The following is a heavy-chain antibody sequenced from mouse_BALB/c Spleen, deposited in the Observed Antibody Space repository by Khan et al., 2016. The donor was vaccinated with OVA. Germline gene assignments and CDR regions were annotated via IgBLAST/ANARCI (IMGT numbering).Heavy chain of an antibody. V-gene: IGHV5-6-5*01. CDR3: ARDYWFAY. J-gene: IGHJ3*01. CDR2: ISSGDTT. CDR1: GFTFSNYG. Sequence: EVQLVESGGGLVKPGGSLKLSCAASGFTFSNYGVSWVRQTPEKRLEWVASISSGDTTYYPDSVKGRFTISRDNARNILYLQMSSLRSEDTAMYEWARDYWFAYWGQGTLVTVSA.